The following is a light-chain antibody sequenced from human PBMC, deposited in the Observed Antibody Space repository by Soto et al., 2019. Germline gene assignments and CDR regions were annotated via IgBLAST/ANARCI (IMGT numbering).Light chain of an antibody. J-gene: IGKJ1*01. V-gene: IGKV3-15*01. CDR1: QSLGSN. Sequence: EMVMTQSPATLSVSPGERATLSCRASQSLGSNLAWYQQKPGQAPRLLIYGASTRATGIPARFSGSGSGTEFTLTISSLQSEDFAVYYCQHLGTFGQGTKVEIK. CDR2: GAS. CDR3: QHLGT.